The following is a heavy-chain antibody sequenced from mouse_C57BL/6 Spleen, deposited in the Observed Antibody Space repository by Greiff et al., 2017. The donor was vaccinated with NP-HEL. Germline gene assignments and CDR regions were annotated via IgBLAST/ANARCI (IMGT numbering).Heavy chain of an antibody. CDR3: AIEMAPDGYYSSYYAMDY. Sequence: QVQLQQPGAELVKPGASVKVSCKASGYTFTSYWMHWVKQRPGQGLEWIGRIHPSDSDTNYNQKFKGKATLTVDKSSSTAYMQLSSLTSEDSAVYYCAIEMAPDGYYSSYYAMDYWGQGTSVTVSS. CDR2: IHPSDSDT. CDR1: GYTFTSYW. V-gene: IGHV1-74*01. D-gene: IGHD2-3*01. J-gene: IGHJ4*01.